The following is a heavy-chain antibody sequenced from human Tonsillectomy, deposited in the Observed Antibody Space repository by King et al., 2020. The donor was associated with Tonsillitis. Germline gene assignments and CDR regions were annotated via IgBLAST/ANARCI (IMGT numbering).Heavy chain of an antibody. CDR2: ISATAFSA. J-gene: IGHJ4*02. D-gene: IGHD2-2*01. Sequence: EVQLVQSGGGLVQPGGSLRLSCAASGFTFSGYAMSWLRQAPGKGLEWVSAISATAFSAYYADSVRGRFTISRDNSKNTLYLQMNSLRAEDTAVYYCAKEMGPEIVVVPAAIDYWGQGTLVTVSS. V-gene: IGHV3-23*04. CDR1: GFTFSGYA. CDR3: AKEMGPEIVVVPAAIDY.